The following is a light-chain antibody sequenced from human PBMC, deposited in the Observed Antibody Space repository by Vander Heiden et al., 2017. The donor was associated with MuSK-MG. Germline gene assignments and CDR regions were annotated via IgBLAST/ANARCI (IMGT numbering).Light chain of an antibody. J-gene: IGKJ5*01. CDR3: QQLNSYLFT. CDR2: DAS. V-gene: IGKV1-9*01. CDR1: QGISSY. Sequence: DIQLTQSPSFLSASVGDRVTITCRASQGISSYLAWYQQKPGQAPKLLIYDASTLQSGVPSRFSGSGSGTEFTLTISSLQPEDFATYYCQQLNSYLFTFGQGTQVEIK.